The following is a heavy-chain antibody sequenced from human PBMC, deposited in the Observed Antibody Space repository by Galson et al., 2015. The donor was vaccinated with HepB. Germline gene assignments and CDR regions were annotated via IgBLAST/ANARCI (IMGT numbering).Heavy chain of an antibody. J-gene: IGHJ6*02. CDR1: GFTFSSYG. CDR3: ASQGVVPFYYYYGMDV. CDR2: ISYDGSNK. D-gene: IGHD2-2*01. Sequence: SLRLSCAASGFTFSSYGMHWVRQAPGKGLEWVAVISYDGSNKYYADSVKGRFTISRDNSKNTLYLQMNSLRAADTAVYYCASQGVVPFYYYYGMDVWGQGTTVTVSS. V-gene: IGHV3-30*03.